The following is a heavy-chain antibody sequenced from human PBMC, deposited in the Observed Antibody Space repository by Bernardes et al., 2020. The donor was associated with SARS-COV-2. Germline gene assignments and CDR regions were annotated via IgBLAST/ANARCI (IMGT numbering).Heavy chain of an antibody. J-gene: IGHJ2*01. Sequence: GGSLRLSCAASGFTFDDYGMSWVRQAPGKGLEWVSGINWNGGSTGYAASVKGRFTISRDNAKNSLYLQMNSLRAEDTALYHCARRVNEYVSPWYFDLWGRGTLVTVSS. CDR2: INWNGGST. CDR3: ARRVNEYVSPWYFDL. D-gene: IGHD3-16*01. CDR1: GFTFDDYG. V-gene: IGHV3-20*01.